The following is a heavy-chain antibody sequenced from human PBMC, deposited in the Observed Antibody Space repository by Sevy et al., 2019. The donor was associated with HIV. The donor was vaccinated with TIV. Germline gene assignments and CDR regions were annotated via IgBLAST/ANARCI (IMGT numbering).Heavy chain of an antibody. CDR1: GFTFSTYS. Sequence: GGSLRLSCGVSGFTFSTYSMNWVHQAPGKGLEWVSSISGSGSYIYYADSVQGRFTISRDNVKNSLYLQMNSLRAEDTAVYYCVREAANVRYFDSWGQGILVTVSS. V-gene: IGHV3-21*01. CDR2: ISGSGSYI. CDR3: VREAANVRYFDS. D-gene: IGHD3-10*02. J-gene: IGHJ4*02.